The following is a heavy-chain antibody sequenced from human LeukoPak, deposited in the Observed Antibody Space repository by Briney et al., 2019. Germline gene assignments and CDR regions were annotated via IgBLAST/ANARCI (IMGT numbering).Heavy chain of an antibody. D-gene: IGHD3-3*01. Sequence: GASVKVSCKASGYTFTSYDINWVRQATGQGLEWMGWMNPNSGNTGYAQKFQGRVTITRNTSISTAYMELSSLRSEDTAVYYCARGFWSGYYFPPDYWGQGTLVTVSS. J-gene: IGHJ4*02. CDR2: MNPNSGNT. V-gene: IGHV1-8*03. CDR1: GYTFTSYD. CDR3: ARGFWSGYYFPPDY.